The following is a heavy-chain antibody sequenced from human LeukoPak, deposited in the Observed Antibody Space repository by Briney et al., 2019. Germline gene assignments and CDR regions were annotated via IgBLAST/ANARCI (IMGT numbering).Heavy chain of an antibody. CDR2: INHSGST. CDR3: ARGHVVVVPAVIHYYYYYYMDV. Sequence: SETLSLTCAVYGGSFSGYYWSWIRQPPGKGLEWIGEINHSGSTNYNPSLKSRVTISVDTSKNQFSLKLSSVTAADTAVYYCARGHVVVVPAVIHYYYYYYMDVWGKGTTVTVSS. D-gene: IGHD2-2*01. CDR1: GGSFSGYY. J-gene: IGHJ6*03. V-gene: IGHV4-34*01.